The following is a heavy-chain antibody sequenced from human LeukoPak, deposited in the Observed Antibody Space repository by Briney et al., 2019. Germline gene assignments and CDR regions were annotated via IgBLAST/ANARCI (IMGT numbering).Heavy chain of an antibody. D-gene: IGHD5-24*01. V-gene: IGHV3-7*04. CDR2: IKQDGSKK. CDR3: TRVGYIDEGIDY. Sequence: GGSLRLSCVDSGFPFSSYWMTWVRQAPGKGLEWEANIKQDGSKKSYVDSVKGRFTISRDNAKNSLYLQMNSLRAEDTAIYYCTRVGYIDEGIDYWGQGTLVTVSS. J-gene: IGHJ4*02. CDR1: GFPFSSYW.